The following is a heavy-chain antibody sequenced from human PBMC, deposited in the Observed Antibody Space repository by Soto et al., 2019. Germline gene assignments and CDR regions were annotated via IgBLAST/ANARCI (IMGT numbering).Heavy chain of an antibody. D-gene: IGHD3-3*01. CDR2: IYHSGST. Sequence: SETLSLTCAVSGYSISSGYYWGWIRQPPGKGLDWIGSIYHSGSTYYNPSLKSRVTISVDTSKNQFSLKLSSVTAADTAVYYCARGKAAYYDFWSGYYGAFDIWGQGTMVTVSS. CDR1: GYSISSGYY. V-gene: IGHV4-38-2*01. CDR3: ARGKAAYYDFWSGYYGAFDI. J-gene: IGHJ3*02.